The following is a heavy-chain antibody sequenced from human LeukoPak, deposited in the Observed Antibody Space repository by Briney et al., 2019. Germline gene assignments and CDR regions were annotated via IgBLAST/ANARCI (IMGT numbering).Heavy chain of an antibody. CDR2: ISSSGSTI. CDR3: AELGITMIGGV. Sequence: GGSPRLSCAASGFTFSSYEMNWVRQAPGKGLEWVSYISSSGSTIYYADSVKGRFTISRDNAKNSLYLQMHSLRAEDTAVYYCAELGITMIGGVWGKGTTVTISS. V-gene: IGHV3-48*03. J-gene: IGHJ6*04. D-gene: IGHD3-10*02. CDR1: GFTFSSYE.